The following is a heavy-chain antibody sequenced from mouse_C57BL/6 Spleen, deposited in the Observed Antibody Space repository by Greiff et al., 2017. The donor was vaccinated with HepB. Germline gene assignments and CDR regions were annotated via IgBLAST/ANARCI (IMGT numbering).Heavy chain of an antibody. V-gene: IGHV1-64*01. CDR2: IHPNSGST. Sequence: QVQLQQPGAELVKPGASVKLSCKASGYTFTSYWMHWVKQRPGQGLEWIGMIHPNSGSTNYNEKFKSKATLTVDKSSSTAYMHLSSLTSEDSAVYYCARDYDYDGAWFAYWGQGTLVTVSA. J-gene: IGHJ3*01. CDR3: ARDYDYDGAWFAY. D-gene: IGHD2-4*01. CDR1: GYTFTSYW.